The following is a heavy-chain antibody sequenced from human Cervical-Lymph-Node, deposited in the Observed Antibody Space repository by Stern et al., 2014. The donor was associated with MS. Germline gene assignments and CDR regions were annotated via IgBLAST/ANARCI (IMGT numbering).Heavy chain of an antibody. D-gene: IGHD2/OR15-2a*01. J-gene: IGHJ4*01. Sequence: QVKLQESGPGPVKPSETLSLNCTVSGGPITNYYWSWIRQPPGKGLEWIGYIYYSGSTNYNPSLKSRVTISVDTSKNQFSLKLSSVTAADTAVYYCARDKGMFFLWGQGTLVTVSS. CDR3: ARDKGMFFL. V-gene: IGHV4-59*01. CDR1: GGPITNYY. CDR2: IYYSGST.